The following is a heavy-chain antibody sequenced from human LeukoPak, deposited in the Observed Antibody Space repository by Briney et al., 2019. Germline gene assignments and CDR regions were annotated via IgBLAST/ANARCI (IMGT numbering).Heavy chain of an antibody. V-gene: IGHV1-2*04. CDR3: ARRRWKSSGSYSFQL. D-gene: IGHD1-26*01. CDR2: INPKTGDT. Sequence: GASVKVSCKTSGYIFTDYYIHWVRQARGQGLEWMGWINPKTGDTNSAQKFQRWVTMTRDTAISTAYMELNRLTLDDTAVYYCARRRWKSSGSYSFQLWGQGALVTVSS. CDR1: GYIFTDYY. J-gene: IGHJ1*01.